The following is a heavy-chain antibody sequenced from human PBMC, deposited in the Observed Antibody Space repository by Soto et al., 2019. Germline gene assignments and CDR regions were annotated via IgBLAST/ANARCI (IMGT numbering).Heavy chain of an antibody. CDR2: IYYSGNT. CDR1: GGSVRSDYYY. V-gene: IGHV4-61*01. Sequence: PSETLSLTCTVSGGSVRSDYYYWSWIRQPPGKGPEWIGCIYYSGNTNYNPSLKSRVTISIDTSKNQFSLKLNSVTAADTAVYYCARESYDSTGYYSRWFDPWGQGTMVTVYS. CDR3: ARESYDSTGYYSRWFDP. D-gene: IGHD3-22*01. J-gene: IGHJ5*02.